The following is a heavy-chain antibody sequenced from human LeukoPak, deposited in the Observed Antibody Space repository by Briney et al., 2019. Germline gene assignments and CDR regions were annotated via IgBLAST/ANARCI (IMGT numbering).Heavy chain of an antibody. CDR2: INPKSGGT. Sequence: GASVKVSCMASGSLFTRYYMHWVRQAPGPGLEWMGRINPKSGGTNYAQKLQGRVTMPMHTSISTAYMELSRLRSDDTAVYYCAGDYTSCYDYWGQGTLVTASS. V-gene: IGHV1-2*06. CDR3: AGDYTSCYDY. J-gene: IGHJ4*02. CDR1: GSLFTRYY. D-gene: IGHD2-2*01.